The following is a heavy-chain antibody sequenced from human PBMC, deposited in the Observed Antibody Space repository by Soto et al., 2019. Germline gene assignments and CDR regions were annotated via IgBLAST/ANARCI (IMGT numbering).Heavy chain of an antibody. Sequence: QVQLQESGPGLVKPSETLSLTCTVSGGSISSYYWSWIRQPPGKGLEWIGYIYYSGSTNYNPALKRRVTITVNTSKNQFSLKPSSVTAADTAGYYCAGRASRYYYDSSGYFDYWGQGTLVTVSS. CDR3: AGRASRYYYDSSGYFDY. V-gene: IGHV4-59*01. CDR1: GGSISSYY. CDR2: IYYSGST. D-gene: IGHD3-22*01. J-gene: IGHJ4*02.